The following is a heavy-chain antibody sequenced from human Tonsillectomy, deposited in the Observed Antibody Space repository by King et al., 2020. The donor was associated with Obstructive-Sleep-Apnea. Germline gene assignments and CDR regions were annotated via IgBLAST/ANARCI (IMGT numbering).Heavy chain of an antibody. D-gene: IGHD3-22*01. Sequence: VQLPQWGAGLLKPSETLSLTCAVYGGSFSGYYWNWIRQPPGKGLEWIGEISQSGRTNHNPSLKSRVTISIDTSNNRFSLKLNSVTAADTAVYFCARGGHYYDSSGLDSWGQGTLVTVSS. J-gene: IGHJ4*02. CDR1: GGSFSGYY. CDR2: ISQSGRT. V-gene: IGHV4-34*01. CDR3: ARGGHYYDSSGLDS.